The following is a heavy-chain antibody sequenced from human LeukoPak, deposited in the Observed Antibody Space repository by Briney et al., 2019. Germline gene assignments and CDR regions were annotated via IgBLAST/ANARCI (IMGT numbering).Heavy chain of an antibody. V-gene: IGHV3-30*02. CDR2: IQYDRTNE. D-gene: IGHD5-18*01. CDR3: ATEWIQLWLGYFDY. CDR1: AFTFSSYG. Sequence: PGGSLRLSCAASAFTFSSYGMHWVRQAPGKGLEWVAYIQYDRTNEQYAHSVKGRFRISRDNSNNILYLQMNSLRAEDTAVYYCATEWIQLWLGYFDYWGQGTLVTVSS. J-gene: IGHJ4*02.